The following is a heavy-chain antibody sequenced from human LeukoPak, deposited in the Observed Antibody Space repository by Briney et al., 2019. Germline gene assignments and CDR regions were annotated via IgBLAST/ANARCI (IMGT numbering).Heavy chain of an antibody. Sequence: SETLSLTCTVSGGSISSYYWSWIRQPPGKGLEWIGYIYYSGSTNYNPSLKSRVTISVDTSKNQFSLKLSSVTAADTAVYYCARVRYYYGSGSYFSIPYYYYYMDVWGKGTTVTISS. CDR2: IYYSGST. J-gene: IGHJ6*03. CDR1: GGSISSYY. V-gene: IGHV4-59*01. CDR3: ARVRYYYGSGSYFSIPYYYYYMDV. D-gene: IGHD3-10*01.